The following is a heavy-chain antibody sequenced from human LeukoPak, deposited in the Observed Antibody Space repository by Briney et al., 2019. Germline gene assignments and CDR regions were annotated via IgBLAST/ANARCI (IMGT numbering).Heavy chain of an antibody. CDR3: ALLWFGEQAFDY. V-gene: IGHV3-48*03. Sequence: PGGSLRLSCAASGFTFSSYEMNWVRQAPGKGLEWVSYISSSGSTIYYADSVKGRFTISRDNAKNSLYLQMNSLRAEDTAVYYCALLWFGEQAFDYWGQGTLVTVSS. J-gene: IGHJ4*02. CDR1: GFTFSSYE. CDR2: ISSSGSTI. D-gene: IGHD3-10*01.